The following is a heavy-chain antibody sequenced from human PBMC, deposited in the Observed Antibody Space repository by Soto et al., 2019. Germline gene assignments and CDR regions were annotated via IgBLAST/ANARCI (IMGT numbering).Heavy chain of an antibody. D-gene: IGHD6-13*01. J-gene: IGHJ4*02. CDR1: GFTFSSYE. V-gene: IGHV3-48*03. Sequence: GGSLRLSCAASGFTFSSYEMNWVRQAPGKGLEWVSYISSSGSTIYYADSVKGRFTISRDNAKNSLYLQMNSLRAGDTAVYYCARSSRYSSSWSPTFDYWGQGTLVTVSS. CDR3: ARSSRYSSSWSPTFDY. CDR2: ISSSGSTI.